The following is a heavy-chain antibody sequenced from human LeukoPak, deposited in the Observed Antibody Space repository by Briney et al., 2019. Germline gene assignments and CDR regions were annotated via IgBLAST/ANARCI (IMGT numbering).Heavy chain of an antibody. V-gene: IGHV3-53*01. CDR2: IYSGGST. J-gene: IGHJ4*02. CDR1: GFTVSSNY. D-gene: IGHD3-22*01. Sequence: GGSLRLSCAASGFTVSSNYMSWVRQAPGKGLEWVSVIYSGGSTYYADSVKGRFTISRDNAKNSLYLQMNSLRAEDTAVYYCARGNYDSSGYYVDYWGQGTLVTVSS. CDR3: ARGNYDSSGYYVDY.